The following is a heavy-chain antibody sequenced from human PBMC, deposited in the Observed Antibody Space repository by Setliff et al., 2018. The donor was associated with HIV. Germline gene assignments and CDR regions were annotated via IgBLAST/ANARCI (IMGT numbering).Heavy chain of an antibody. CDR3: ARAVGDVFDAFDI. CDR1: GYSISSGYY. Sequence: PSETLSLTCTVSGYSISSGYYWGWIRQPPGKGLEWIGSIYHSGSTYYNPSLKSRVTISVDTSKNQFSLKLSSVTAADTAVYYCARAVGDVFDAFDIWGQGTMVTVS. V-gene: IGHV4-38-2*02. CDR2: IYHSGST. D-gene: IGHD3-10*01. J-gene: IGHJ3*02.